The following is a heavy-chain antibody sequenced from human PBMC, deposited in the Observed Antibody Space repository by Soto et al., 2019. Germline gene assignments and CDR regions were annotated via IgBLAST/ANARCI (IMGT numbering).Heavy chain of an antibody. D-gene: IGHD3-16*01. J-gene: IGHJ2*01. CDR2: ISAYNGNT. Sequence: QVQPVQSGAEVKKPGASVKVSCKASGYTFTSYGISWVRQAPGQGLEWMGWISAYNGNTNYAQKLQGRVTMTTDTATSTAYMELRSLRSDDTAVYYCARAAIDDDPNWYFDLWGRGTLVTVSS. CDR3: ARAAIDDDPNWYFDL. CDR1: GYTFTSYG. V-gene: IGHV1-18*01.